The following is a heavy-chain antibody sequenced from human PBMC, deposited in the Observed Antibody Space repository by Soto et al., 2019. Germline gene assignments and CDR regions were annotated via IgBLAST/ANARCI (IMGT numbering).Heavy chain of an antibody. V-gene: IGHV1-69*01. CDR2: IIPIYGTA. D-gene: IGHD3-22*01. J-gene: IGHJ3*02. Sequence: QVQLVQSGAEVKKPGSSVKVSCKASGGTFSSYAISWVRQAPGQGLEWIGGIIPIYGTANYAKKFQGRVTITAEESTSTAYMELRSLRSEDTAVYYCERAEYYYDSSGYPKMDAFDIWGQGTMVTVSS. CDR3: ERAEYYYDSSGYPKMDAFDI. CDR1: GGTFSSYA.